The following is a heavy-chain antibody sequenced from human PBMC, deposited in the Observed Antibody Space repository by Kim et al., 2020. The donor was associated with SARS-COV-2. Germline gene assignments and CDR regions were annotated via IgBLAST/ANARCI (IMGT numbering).Heavy chain of an antibody. CDR2: ISYDGSNK. J-gene: IGHJ3*02. V-gene: IGHV3-30*18. CDR3: AKGNMVRGSSAFDI. D-gene: IGHD3-10*01. Sequence: GGSLRLSCAASGFTFSSYGMHWVRQATGKGLEWVAVISYDGSNKYYADSVKGRFTISRDNSKNTLYLQMNSLRAEDTAVYYCAKGNMVRGSSAFDIWGQGTMVTVSS. CDR1: GFTFSSYG.